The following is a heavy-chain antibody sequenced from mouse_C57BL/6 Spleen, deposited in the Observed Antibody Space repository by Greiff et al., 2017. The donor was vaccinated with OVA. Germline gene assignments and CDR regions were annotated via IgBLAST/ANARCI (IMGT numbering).Heavy chain of an antibody. J-gene: IGHJ1*03. Sequence: QVQLQQPGAELVKPGASVKLSCKASGYTFTSYWMQWVKQRPGPGLEWIGEIDPSDSYTNYNQKFKGKATLTVDTSSSTAYMQLSSLTSEDSAVYCCAIYDYDCCYFDVWGTGTTVTVSS. V-gene: IGHV1-50*01. CDR1: GYTFTSYW. CDR2: IDPSDSYT. CDR3: AIYDYDCCYFDV. D-gene: IGHD2-4*01.